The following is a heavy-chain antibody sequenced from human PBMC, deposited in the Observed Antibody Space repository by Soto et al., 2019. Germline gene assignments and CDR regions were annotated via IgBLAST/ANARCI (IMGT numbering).Heavy chain of an antibody. D-gene: IGHD3-16*01. CDR2: IWYDGSNK. CDR3: ARVGVEGYGMDV. CDR1: GFTFSSYG. V-gene: IGHV3-33*01. Sequence: QVQLVESGGGVVQPGRSLRLSCAASGFTFSSYGMHWVRQAPGKGLEWVAVIWYDGSNKYYADSVKGRFTISRDNSKNTLYLQMNSLRAEDTAVYYRARVGVEGYGMDVWGQGTTVTVSS. J-gene: IGHJ6*02.